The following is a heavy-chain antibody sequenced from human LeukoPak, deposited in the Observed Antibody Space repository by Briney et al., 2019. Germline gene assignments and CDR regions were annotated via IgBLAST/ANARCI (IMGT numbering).Heavy chain of an antibody. CDR2: INYNTDYI. CDR1: GFTFTSHS. J-gene: IGHJ6*03. Sequence: GGSLRLSCVASGFTFTSHSLNWLRQAPGKGLEWVASINYNTDYILYAESVKGRFSISRDNARNSLYLQMNSLRAEDTAVYYCARDQAYMDVWGKGTTVTVSS. CDR3: ARDQAYMDV. V-gene: IGHV3-21*01.